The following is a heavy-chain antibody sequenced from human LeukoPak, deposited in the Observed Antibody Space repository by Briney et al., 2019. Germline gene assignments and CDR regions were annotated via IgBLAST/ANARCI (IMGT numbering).Heavy chain of an antibody. Sequence: GGSLRLSCAASGFTFSSYWMPWVRQAPGKGLVWVSRLNSDGSSTSYADSVKGRFTISRDNAKNTLYLQMNSLRAEDTAVYYCARSSGFDLLVYWGQGTLVTVSS. CDR2: LNSDGSST. J-gene: IGHJ4*02. V-gene: IGHV3-74*01. D-gene: IGHD3-22*01. CDR3: ARSSGFDLLVY. CDR1: GFTFSSYW.